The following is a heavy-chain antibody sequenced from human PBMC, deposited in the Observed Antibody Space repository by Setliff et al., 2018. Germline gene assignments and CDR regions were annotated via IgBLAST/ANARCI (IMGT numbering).Heavy chain of an antibody. J-gene: IGHJ5*02. Sequence: PSETLSLTCTVSGDSITSTSYYWGWIRQPPGKGLEWIGYIYYSGSTNYNPSLKSRVTISVDTSKNQFSLKLSSVTAADTAVYYCARDRPLRLDVAGHNWFDPWGQGTLVTVSS. CDR1: GDSITSTSYY. CDR2: IYYSGST. V-gene: IGHV4-30-4*08. CDR3: ARDRPLRLDVAGHNWFDP. D-gene: IGHD6-19*01.